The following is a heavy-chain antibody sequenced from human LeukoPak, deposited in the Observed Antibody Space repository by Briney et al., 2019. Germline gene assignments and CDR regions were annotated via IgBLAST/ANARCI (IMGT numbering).Heavy chain of an antibody. D-gene: IGHD6-19*01. V-gene: IGHV3-23*01. J-gene: IGHJ4*02. CDR1: GFTFSSFA. CDR3: ARDSAVDGALIDY. Sequence: RGSLRLSCAASGFTFSSFAMSWVRQAPGKGLEWVSAISTSGGSTYYADSVRGRFTMSRDNSENTLYLQMNSLRAEDTAVYYCARDSAVDGALIDYWGQGTLVTVSS. CDR2: ISTSGGST.